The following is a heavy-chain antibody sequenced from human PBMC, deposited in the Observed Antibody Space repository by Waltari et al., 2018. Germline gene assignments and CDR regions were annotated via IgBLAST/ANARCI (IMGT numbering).Heavy chain of an antibody. V-gene: IGHV4-39*02. CDR2: IYYSGST. CDR1: GGSISSSSYY. D-gene: IGHD6-6*01. CDR3: AREGEYSSSSAVY. J-gene: IGHJ4*02. Sequence: QLQLQESGPGLVKPSETLSLTCTVSGGSISSSSYYWGWIRQHPGKGLEWIGSIYYSGSTYYNPSLKSRVTISVDTSKNQFSLKLSSVTAADTAVYYCAREGEYSSSSAVYWGQGTLVTVSS.